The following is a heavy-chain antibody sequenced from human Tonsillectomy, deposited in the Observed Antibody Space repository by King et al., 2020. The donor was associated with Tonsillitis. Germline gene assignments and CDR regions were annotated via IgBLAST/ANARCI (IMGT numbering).Heavy chain of an antibody. J-gene: IGHJ4*02. CDR1: GGSFSGYY. CDR2: INHSGST. Sequence: VQLQQWGAGLLKPSETLSLTCAVYGGSFSGYYWSWIRQPPGKGLEWIGEINHSGSTNYNPSLKSRVTISVDTSKNQFSLKLSSVTAADTAVYYCARLTMIVVVIFDYWGQGTLVTVSS. D-gene: IGHD3-22*01. CDR3: ARLTMIVVVIFDY. V-gene: IGHV4-34*01.